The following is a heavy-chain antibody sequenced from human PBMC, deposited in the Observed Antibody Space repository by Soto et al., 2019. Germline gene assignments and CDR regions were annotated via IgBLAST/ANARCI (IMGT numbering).Heavy chain of an antibody. J-gene: IGHJ4*02. D-gene: IGHD4-17*01. Sequence: GESLKISCKASGYTFTNYWIAWVRQMPGKGLERMGIIYPGDSDTRYSPSFQGQVTVSADKSISTAYLQWSSLRASDTAMYYCGRLMTSATPFDSWGQGNLVTVSX. CDR2: IYPGDSDT. V-gene: IGHV5-51*01. CDR3: GRLMTSATPFDS. CDR1: GYTFTNYW.